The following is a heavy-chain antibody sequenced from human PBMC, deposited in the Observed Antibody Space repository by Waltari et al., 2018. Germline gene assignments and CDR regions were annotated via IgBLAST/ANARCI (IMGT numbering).Heavy chain of an antibody. V-gene: IGHV1-2*06. CDR2: INPNSGGT. D-gene: IGHD3-16*01. CDR1: GYTFTSYY. J-gene: IGHJ4*02. Sequence: QVQLVQSGAAVKKPGASVKVSCKASGYTFTSYYMHWLRQAPGQGLEWMGRINPNSGGTNYAQKCQGRVTMTRDTSISTAYMELSRLRSDDTAVYYCASGRRVLGYYFDYWGQGTLVTVSS. CDR3: ASGRRVLGYYFDY.